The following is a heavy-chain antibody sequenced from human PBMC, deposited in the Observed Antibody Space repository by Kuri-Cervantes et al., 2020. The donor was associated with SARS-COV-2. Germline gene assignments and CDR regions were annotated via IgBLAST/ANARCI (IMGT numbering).Heavy chain of an antibody. CDR1: GFTFSSYD. Sequence: GESLKISCAACGFTFSSYDMHWVRQATGKGLEWVSAIGTAGDTYYPGSVKGQFTISRDNSKNTLYLQMNSLGVEDTAVYYCANSFYDTSSVPRLDYWGQGTLVTVSS. CDR2: IGTAGDT. J-gene: IGHJ4*02. D-gene: IGHD2/OR15-2a*01. CDR3: ANSFYDTSSVPRLDY. V-gene: IGHV3-13*03.